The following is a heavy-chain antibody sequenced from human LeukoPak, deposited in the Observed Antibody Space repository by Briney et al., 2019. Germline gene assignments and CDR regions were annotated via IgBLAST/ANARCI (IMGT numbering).Heavy chain of an antibody. CDR3: ANLDYYYDSSGYPLPVDY. V-gene: IGHV3-23*01. CDR2: ISGSGGST. J-gene: IGHJ4*02. D-gene: IGHD3-22*01. CDR1: GFTFSSYA. Sequence: GGSLRLSCAASGFTFSSYAMSWVRQAPGKGLEWVSAISGSGGSTYYADSVKGRFTISRDNSKNTLYLQMNSLRAEDTAVCYCANLDYYYDSSGYPLPVDYWGQGTLVTVSS.